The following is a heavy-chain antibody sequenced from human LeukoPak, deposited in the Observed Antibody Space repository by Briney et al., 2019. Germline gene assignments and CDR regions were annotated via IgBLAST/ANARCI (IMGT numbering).Heavy chain of an antibody. CDR1: GYTFTGYY. V-gene: IGHV1-2*02. Sequence: GASVKVSCKASGYTFTGYYMHWVRQAPGQGLEWMGWINPNSGATNYAQKFQGRVTMTRDTSISTAYMEMSRLRSDDTAVYYCARNLWFGESSDAFDMWGQGTMVTVSS. CDR2: INPNSGAT. J-gene: IGHJ3*02. CDR3: ARNLWFGESSDAFDM. D-gene: IGHD3-10*01.